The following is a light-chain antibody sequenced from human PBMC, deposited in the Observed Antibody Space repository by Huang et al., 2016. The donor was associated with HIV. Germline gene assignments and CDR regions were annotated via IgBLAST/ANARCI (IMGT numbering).Light chain of an antibody. V-gene: IGKV3-11*01. CDR2: DVS. CDR1: QSIGTY. J-gene: IGKJ4*01. Sequence: EIVLTQSPVTLSLSPGDRATLSCRASQSIGTYVAWYQQKSGQAPRLLIYDVSNGAAGVPARFSASGSETDFTLTIASLDPDDFAIYHCQQRSKWPLTFGGGTKVEMK. CDR3: QQRSKWPLT.